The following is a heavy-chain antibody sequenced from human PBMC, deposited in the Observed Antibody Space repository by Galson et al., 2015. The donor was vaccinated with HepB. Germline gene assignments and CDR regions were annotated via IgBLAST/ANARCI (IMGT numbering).Heavy chain of an antibody. Sequence: SLRLSCAGSGFTFDDYAMHWVRQAPGKGLEWVSGIGWNSGGIDYADSVKGRFTISRGNAKNSLYLQMNSLRAEDTALYYCAKDIYDSSGNYFDLWGQGTLVTVSS. J-gene: IGHJ4*02. CDR2: IGWNSGGI. CDR3: AKDIYDSSGNYFDL. V-gene: IGHV3-9*01. D-gene: IGHD3-22*01. CDR1: GFTFDDYA.